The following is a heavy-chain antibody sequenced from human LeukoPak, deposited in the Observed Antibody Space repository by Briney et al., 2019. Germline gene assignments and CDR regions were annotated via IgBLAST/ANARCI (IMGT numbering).Heavy chain of an antibody. V-gene: IGHV3-30-3*01. CDR1: GFTFSSYT. J-gene: IGHJ4*02. D-gene: IGHD2-15*01. CDR2: ISYDGSNK. CDR3: ARERGGGFCSGGSCYRGYFDY. Sequence: GGSLRLSCAASGFTFSSYTMHWVRQAPGQGLEWVAVISYDGSNKYFADSVKGRFTISRDNSKNTLYLQMHSLRAEDTAVYYCARERGGGFCSGGSCYRGYFDYWGQGTLVTVSS.